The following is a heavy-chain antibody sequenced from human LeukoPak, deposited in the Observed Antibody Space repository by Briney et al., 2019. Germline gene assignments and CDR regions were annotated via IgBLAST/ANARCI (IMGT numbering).Heavy chain of an antibody. V-gene: IGHV3-9*01. D-gene: IGHD6-6*01. Sequence: GRSLGLSCGASGFTFEHYSMHWVRQAPGKGLEWGLGISWNSGSIGNADYVKGRFTISRDNAKNSMYLQKNSLRGEDTALYYCSKDIYPLEYSSSSCFDYWGQGTLVTVSS. CDR3: SKDIYPLEYSSSSCFDY. J-gene: IGHJ4*02. CDR2: ISWNSGSI. CDR1: GFTFEHYS.